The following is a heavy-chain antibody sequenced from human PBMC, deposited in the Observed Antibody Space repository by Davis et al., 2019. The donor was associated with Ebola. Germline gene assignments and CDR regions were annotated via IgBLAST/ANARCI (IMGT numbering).Heavy chain of an antibody. V-gene: IGHV3-7*01. J-gene: IGHJ6*02. CDR3: ARVGDPYGDYGVYYYYYGMDV. CDR2: IKQDGSEK. CDR1: GFTFSSYW. D-gene: IGHD4-17*01. Sequence: PGGSLRLSCAASGFTFSSYWMSWVRQAPGKGLEWVANIKQDGSEKYYVDSVKGRFTISRDNAKNSLYLQMNSLRAEDTAVYYCARVGDPYGDYGVYYYYYGMDVWGQGTTVTVSS.